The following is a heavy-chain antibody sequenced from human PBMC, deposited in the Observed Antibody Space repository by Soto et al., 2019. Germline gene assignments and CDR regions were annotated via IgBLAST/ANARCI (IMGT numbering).Heavy chain of an antibody. Sequence: GESLKISCKGSGYSFTSYWISWVRQMPGKGLEWMGRIDPSDSYTNYSPSFQGHVTISADKSISTAYLQWSSLKASDTAMYYCARHQGYESNGYYFGYWGQGTLVTVSS. V-gene: IGHV5-10-1*01. CDR2: IDPSDSYT. D-gene: IGHD3-22*01. J-gene: IGHJ4*02. CDR3: ARHQGYESNGYYFGY. CDR1: GYSFTSYW.